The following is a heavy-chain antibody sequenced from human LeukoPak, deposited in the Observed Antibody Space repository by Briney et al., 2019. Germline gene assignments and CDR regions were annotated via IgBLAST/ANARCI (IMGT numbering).Heavy chain of an antibody. Sequence: SETLSLTCTVSGGSISSYQWSWIRQPPGKGLEWIGNIYYSGSANYNPSLKSRVTISVDTSKNQFSLNLSPVTAADTAVYYCARVGVDYSGNIIKYFFDYWGQGTLVTVSS. V-gene: IGHV4-59*01. CDR3: ARVGVDYSGNIIKYFFDY. CDR1: GGSISSYQ. D-gene: IGHD4-23*01. J-gene: IGHJ4*02. CDR2: IYYSGSA.